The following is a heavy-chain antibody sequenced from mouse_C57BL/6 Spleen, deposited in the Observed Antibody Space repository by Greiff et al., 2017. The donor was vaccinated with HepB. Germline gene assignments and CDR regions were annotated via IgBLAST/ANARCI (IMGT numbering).Heavy chain of an antibody. Sequence: QVQLKESGPELVKPGASVKISCKASGYAFSSSWMNWVKQRPGKGLEWIGRIYPGDGDTNYNGKFKGKATLTADKSSSTAYMQLSSLTSEDSAVYFCARLYGSSYGWFAYWGQGTLVTVSA. CDR3: ARLYGSSYGWFAY. V-gene: IGHV1-82*01. J-gene: IGHJ3*01. D-gene: IGHD1-1*01. CDR1: GYAFSSSW. CDR2: IYPGDGDT.